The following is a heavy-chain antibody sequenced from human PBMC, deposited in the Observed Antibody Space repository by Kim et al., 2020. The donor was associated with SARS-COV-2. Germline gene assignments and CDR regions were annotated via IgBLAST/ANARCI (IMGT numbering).Heavy chain of an antibody. CDR1: GVSLSNNSYY. CDR2: IYEGGAT. Sequence: SETLSLTCTVSGVSLSNNSYYWGWIRQPPGKGLEWIGSIYEGGATSFSSSLKSRVSISVDTSKNQISLKLTSVTAADTAAYFCARGWFGELTYFYYGMDVWGQGTTVTVSS. V-gene: IGHV4-39*07. J-gene: IGHJ6*02. D-gene: IGHD3-10*01. CDR3: ARGWFGELTYFYYGMDV.